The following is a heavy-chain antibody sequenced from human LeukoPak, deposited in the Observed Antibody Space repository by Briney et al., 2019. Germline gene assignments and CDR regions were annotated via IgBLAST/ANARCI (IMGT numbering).Heavy chain of an antibody. CDR1: GFTFSYYS. D-gene: IGHD3-22*01. CDR3: ARDYYDSGGYYNLDAFDI. V-gene: IGHV3-21*01. Sequence: PGGSLRLSCAASGFTFSYYSMNWVRQAPGKGLEWVSSISSSSGYIYYADSVKGRFTTSRDSAKNSLYLQMNSLRAEDTAVYYCARDYYDSGGYYNLDAFDIWGQGTMVTVSS. J-gene: IGHJ3*02. CDR2: ISSSSGYI.